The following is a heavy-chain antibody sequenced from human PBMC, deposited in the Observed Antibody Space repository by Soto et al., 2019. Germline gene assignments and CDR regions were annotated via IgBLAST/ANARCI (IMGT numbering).Heavy chain of an antibody. V-gene: IGHV2-5*01. CDR1: GFPLSTSGVG. D-gene: IGHD2-15*01. CDR3: AHSRVVIVLVVDGNNIHRFSP. CDR2: IYWNDDK. J-gene: IGHJ5*02. Sequence: SGPTLVNPTQTLTLTCTFSGFPLSTSGVGVGWIRQPPGKALEWLALIYWNDDKRYSPSLKSRLTITKDTSKNQVVLTMTNMDPVDTATYYCAHSRVVIVLVVDGNNIHRFSPWGQGTLVTVSS.